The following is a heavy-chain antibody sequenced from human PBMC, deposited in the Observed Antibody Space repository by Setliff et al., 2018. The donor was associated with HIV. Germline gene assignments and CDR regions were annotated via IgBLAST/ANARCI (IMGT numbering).Heavy chain of an antibody. D-gene: IGHD3-10*01. CDR3: ARTPFYYGDWFDP. Sequence: PTLVNPTETLTLTCTVSGFSLSNTRMGVSWIRQPPGKALEWLAHIFPNDEKFYSTSLKTRLTISKDTSKNQVVLTMTNMDPVDTATYYCARTPFYYGDWFDPWGQGTLVTVSS. CDR2: IFPNDEK. CDR1: GFSLSNTRMG. J-gene: IGHJ5*02. V-gene: IGHV2-26*01.